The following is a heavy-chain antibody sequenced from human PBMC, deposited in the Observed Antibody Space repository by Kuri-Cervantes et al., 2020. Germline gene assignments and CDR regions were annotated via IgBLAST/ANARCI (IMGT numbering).Heavy chain of an antibody. D-gene: IGHD5-24*01. CDR2: INPNSGGT. V-gene: IGHV1-2*02. Sequence: ASFMIFCNASGYTFTGYYMHWGRQAPGQGLEWRGWINPNSGGTNYAQKFQGRVTMTRDMSTSIVYMELSSLRSEDTAVYYCAADSSEVASLDYWGQGTLVTVSS. CDR3: AADSSEVASLDY. J-gene: IGHJ4*02. CDR1: GYTFTGYY.